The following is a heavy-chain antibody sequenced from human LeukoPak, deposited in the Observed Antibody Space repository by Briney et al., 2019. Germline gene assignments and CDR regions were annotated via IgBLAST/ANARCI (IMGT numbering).Heavy chain of an antibody. J-gene: IGHJ4*02. V-gene: IGHV1-2*02. D-gene: IGHD6-6*01. CDR1: GYTFTGYY. CDR3: ARGDHSSSWYFDY. Sequence: ASVKVSCKASGYTFTGYYMHWVRQAPGQGLEWMGWINPNSGGTNYAQKFQGRVTMTRDTSISTAYMELSRLRSDDTAVYYCARGDHSSSWYFDYWGQGTLVTVSP. CDR2: INPNSGGT.